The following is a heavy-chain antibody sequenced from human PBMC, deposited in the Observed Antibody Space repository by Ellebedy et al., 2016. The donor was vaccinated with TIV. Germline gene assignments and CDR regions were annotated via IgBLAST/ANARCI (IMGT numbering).Heavy chain of an antibody. D-gene: IGHD1-1*01. CDR3: ARSRNGYGPPLDY. CDR1: GDSVSSNSTA. Sequence: SQTLSLTCAISGDSVSSNSTAWHWIRQSPSRGLEWLGRTYYRSKWYNDYAVSVKGRITINPDTSKNQFSLQLTSVTPEDTAFYYCARSRNGYGPPLDYWGQGTLVTVSS. CDR2: TYYRSKWYN. V-gene: IGHV6-1*01. J-gene: IGHJ4*02.